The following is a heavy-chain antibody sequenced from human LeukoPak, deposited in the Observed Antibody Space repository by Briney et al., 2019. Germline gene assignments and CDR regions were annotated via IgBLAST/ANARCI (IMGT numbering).Heavy chain of an antibody. Sequence: ASVKVSRKASGYTFTSYYMHWVRQAPGQGLEWMGIINPSGGSTSYAQKFQGRVTMTRDTSTSTVYMELSSLRSEDTAAYYCARDGGGDRYSGSYYYYYYYMDVWGKGTTVTVSS. CDR3: ARDGGGDRYSGSYYYYYYYMDV. CDR2: INPSGGST. D-gene: IGHD1-26*01. V-gene: IGHV1-46*01. CDR1: GYTFTSYY. J-gene: IGHJ6*03.